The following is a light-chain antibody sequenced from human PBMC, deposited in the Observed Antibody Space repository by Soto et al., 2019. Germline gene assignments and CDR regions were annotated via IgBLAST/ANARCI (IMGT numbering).Light chain of an antibody. J-gene: IGLJ1*01. V-gene: IGLV2-14*01. CDR3: SSYTSSSTYV. CDR2: EVS. Sequence: QSALTQPPSVSASPGQSITIYCTGTSSDVGGYSYVSWPQQHPGKAPQRLIYEVSNRPSVVSNRLSGSKSVNTASLASSGLQAEDEAQYYCSSYTSSSTYVSGTGTKVTV. CDR1: SSDVGGYSY.